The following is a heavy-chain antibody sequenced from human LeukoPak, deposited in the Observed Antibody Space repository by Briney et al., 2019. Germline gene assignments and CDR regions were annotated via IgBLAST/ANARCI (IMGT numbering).Heavy chain of an antibody. CDR1: GYTFTSYY. Sequence: ASVEVSCKASGYTFTSYYMHWVRQAPGQGLEWMGVINPSGGSTNYAQKFQGKVTMTRDTSTSTVYMELTSLRSEDTAVYYCARGVLGDILTGYYLYYYGMDVWGQGTTVTVSS. CDR3: ARGVLGDILTGYYLYYYGMDV. CDR2: INPSGGST. D-gene: IGHD3-9*01. V-gene: IGHV1-46*01. J-gene: IGHJ6*02.